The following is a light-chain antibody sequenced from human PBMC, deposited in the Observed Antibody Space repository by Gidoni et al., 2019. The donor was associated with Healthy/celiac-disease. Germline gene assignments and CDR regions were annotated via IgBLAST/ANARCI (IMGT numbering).Light chain of an antibody. CDR2: AAS. J-gene: IGKJ4*01. CDR1: QGISNS. V-gene: IGKV1-NL1*01. Sequence: DIQMTQSPSSLSASVGDRVTITCRASQGISNSLVLYQQKPGKAPKLLLYAASSMESGVPSPFSGSGSGTDYTLTISSMQPEDFAAYYCQQYCSTPPLTFGGGTKVEIK. CDR3: QQYCSTPPLT.